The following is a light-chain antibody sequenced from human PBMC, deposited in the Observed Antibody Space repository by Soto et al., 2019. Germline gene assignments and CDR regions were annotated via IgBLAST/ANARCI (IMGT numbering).Light chain of an antibody. Sequence: DIQMTQSPASLSASVGDRVTITCQASQDIYNYLNWYQQKPGRAPKLLINDASNLETGVPSRFSGSGSGTDFTFIIISLQPDDIATYYCQQYDNLPLTFGGGTRVEIK. CDR1: QDIYNY. CDR2: DAS. V-gene: IGKV1-33*01. J-gene: IGKJ4*01. CDR3: QQYDNLPLT.